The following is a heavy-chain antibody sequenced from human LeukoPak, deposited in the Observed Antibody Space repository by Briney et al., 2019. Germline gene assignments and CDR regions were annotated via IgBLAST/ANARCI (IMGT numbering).Heavy chain of an antibody. CDR3: ARFIAARNYYYYYMDV. Sequence: GGSLRLSCAASGFTFDDYGMSWVRQAPGEGLEWVSGINWNGGSTGYADSVKGRFTISRDNAKNSLYLQMNSLRAEDTALYYCARFIAARNYYYYYMDVWGKGTTVTVSS. CDR2: INWNGGST. J-gene: IGHJ6*03. D-gene: IGHD6-6*01. CDR1: GFTFDDYG. V-gene: IGHV3-20*04.